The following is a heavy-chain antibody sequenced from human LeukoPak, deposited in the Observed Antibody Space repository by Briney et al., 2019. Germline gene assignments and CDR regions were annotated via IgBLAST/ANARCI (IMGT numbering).Heavy chain of an antibody. CDR2: IYHSGST. CDR3: ARLSVYHYSGSYHIRGWFDP. CDR1: GYSISSGYY. V-gene: IGHV4-38-2*02. J-gene: IGHJ5*02. D-gene: IGHD3-10*01. Sequence: SETLSLTCTVSGYSISSGYYWGWIRQPPGKGLEWIGSIYHSGSTYYNPSLKSRVTISVDTSKNQFSLKLSSVTAADTAVYYCARLSVYHYSGSYHIRGWFDPWGQGTLVTVSS.